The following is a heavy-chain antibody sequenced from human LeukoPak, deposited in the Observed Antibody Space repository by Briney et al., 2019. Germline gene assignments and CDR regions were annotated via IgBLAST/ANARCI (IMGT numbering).Heavy chain of an antibody. D-gene: IGHD3-22*01. CDR2: IWYDGSNK. Sequence: GRSLRLSCAASGFTFSSYGMHWVRLAPGKGLEWVAVIWYDGSNKYYADSVKGRFTISRDNSKNTLYLQMNSLRAEDTAVYYCARHRDSSGSIDYWGQGTLVTVSS. V-gene: IGHV3-33*01. CDR1: GFTFSSYG. CDR3: ARHRDSSGSIDY. J-gene: IGHJ4*02.